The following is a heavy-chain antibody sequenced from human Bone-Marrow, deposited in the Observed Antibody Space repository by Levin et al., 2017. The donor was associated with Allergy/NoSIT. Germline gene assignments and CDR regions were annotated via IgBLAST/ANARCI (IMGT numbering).Heavy chain of an antibody. V-gene: IGHV3-7*04. D-gene: IGHD3-16*02. Sequence: GGSLRLSCAASGFTFSSYWMSWVRQAPGKGLEWVANIKQDGSEKYYVDSVKGRFTISRDNAKNSLYLQMNSLRAEDTAVYYCAGGPQKLPFGVISDFDYWGQGTLVTVSS. CDR2: IKQDGSEK. J-gene: IGHJ4*02. CDR1: GFTFSSYW. CDR3: AGGPQKLPFGVISDFDY.